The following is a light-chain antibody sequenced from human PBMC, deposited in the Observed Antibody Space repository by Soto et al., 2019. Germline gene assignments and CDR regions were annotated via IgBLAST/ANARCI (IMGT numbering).Light chain of an antibody. J-gene: IGKJ1*01. CDR2: AAS. Sequence: DMQITQPPSSLSAAVGDRVTITCRASQSISSYLNWYQQKPGKAPKLLIYAASSLQSGVPSRFSGSGSGTDFTLTISSLQPEDFATYYCQQSYSTPVTCGQGTKGDIK. CDR1: QSISSY. V-gene: IGKV1-39*01. CDR3: QQSYSTPVT.